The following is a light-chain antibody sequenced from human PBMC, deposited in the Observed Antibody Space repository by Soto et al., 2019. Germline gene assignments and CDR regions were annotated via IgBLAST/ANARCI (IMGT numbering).Light chain of an antibody. J-gene: IGKJ5*01. CDR1: QGIRTW. CDR2: AAS. Sequence: DIQMTQSPSSVSASVGDRVTITCRASQGIRTWLAWYQQKPGKAPNLLISAASSLQSGVPSRFSGSGSGTDFTLTIASLQPEDFATYYCQQASSFPITFGQGTRLEIK. CDR3: QQASSFPIT. V-gene: IGKV1-12*01.